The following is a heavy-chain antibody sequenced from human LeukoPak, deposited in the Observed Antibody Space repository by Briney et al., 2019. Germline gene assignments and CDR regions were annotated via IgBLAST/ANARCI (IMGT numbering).Heavy chain of an antibody. J-gene: IGHJ5*01. D-gene: IGHD4-11*01. CDR1: RYTFTSYV. Sequence: GASVKVSFKASRYTFTSYVISWVRQAPGQGLEWMGWISAYNGKTTYTPQPQGRATTTTDETTRTAYMELRSPSSDDTAVSYCARLATVTASLDSSG. CDR2: ISAYNGKT. CDR3: ARLATVTASLDS. V-gene: IGHV1-18*01.